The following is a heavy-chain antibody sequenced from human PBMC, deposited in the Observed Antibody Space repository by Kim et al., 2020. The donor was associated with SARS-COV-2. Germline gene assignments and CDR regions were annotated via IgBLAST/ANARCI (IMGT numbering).Heavy chain of an antibody. Sequence: YYAGSVKGRFTISRDNSKNTLWLQMNSLTTEDTAVYYCARAPTPSYGLDVWGQGTTVTVSS. V-gene: IGHV3-30*01. CDR3: ARAPTPSYGLDV. J-gene: IGHJ6*02.